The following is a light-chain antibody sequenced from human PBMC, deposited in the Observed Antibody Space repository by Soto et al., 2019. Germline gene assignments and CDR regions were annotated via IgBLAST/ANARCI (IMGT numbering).Light chain of an antibody. Sequence: EVVMTQSPATLSVSPGERATLSCRASQSIRTDLAWYQQKPGQAPSLLIFSASTRATGVPARFSGSGSGTEFTLTISSLQSEDFAVYYCQQRSNWPRTFGQGTKVDIK. CDR2: SAS. V-gene: IGKV3-15*01. CDR3: QQRSNWPRT. CDR1: QSIRTD. J-gene: IGKJ1*01.